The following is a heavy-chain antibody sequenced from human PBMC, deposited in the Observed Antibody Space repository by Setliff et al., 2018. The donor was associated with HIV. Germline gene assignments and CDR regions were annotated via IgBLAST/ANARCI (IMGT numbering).Heavy chain of an antibody. CDR1: GFSLSNTRMG. D-gene: IGHD4-17*01. CDR3: AHSGGGTVNGMDV. J-gene: IGHJ6*02. CDR2: IFPNDEK. V-gene: IGHV2-26*01. Sequence: SGPTLVNPTETLTLTCTVSGFSLSNTRMGVSWIRQPPGKALEWLAHIFPNDEKSYSASLKSRVTISEDTSKSQVVLTMTNMDPLDTATYYCAHSGGGTVNGMDVWGQGTTVTVSS.